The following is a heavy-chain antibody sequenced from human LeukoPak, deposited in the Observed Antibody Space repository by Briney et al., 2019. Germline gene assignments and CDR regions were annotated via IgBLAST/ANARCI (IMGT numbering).Heavy chain of an antibody. J-gene: IGHJ4*02. CDR3: ARGQGYTTVTTL. D-gene: IGHD4-11*01. CDR2: ISSSGSTI. Sequence: GGSLRLSCAASGFTFSSYEMNWVRQAPGKGLEWVSYISSSGSTIYYADSVKGRFTISRDNSKNSLYLQMNSLRAEDTAVYYCARGQGYTTVTTLWGQGTLVTVSS. CDR1: GFTFSSYE. V-gene: IGHV3-48*03.